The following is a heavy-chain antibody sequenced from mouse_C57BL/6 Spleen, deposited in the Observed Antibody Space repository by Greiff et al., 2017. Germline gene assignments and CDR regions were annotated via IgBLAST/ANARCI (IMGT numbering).Heavy chain of an antibody. CDR1: GYTFTGYW. CDR3: ARDYSNGDY. J-gene: IGHJ2*01. V-gene: IGHV1-9*01. D-gene: IGHD2-5*01. Sequence: VQLVESGAELMKPGASVKLSCKATGYTFTGYWIEWVKQRPGHGLEWIGEILPGSGSTNYNEKFKGKATLTADKSSSTAYMELRSLTSEDSAVYFCARDYSNGDYWGQGTTLTVSS. CDR2: ILPGSGST.